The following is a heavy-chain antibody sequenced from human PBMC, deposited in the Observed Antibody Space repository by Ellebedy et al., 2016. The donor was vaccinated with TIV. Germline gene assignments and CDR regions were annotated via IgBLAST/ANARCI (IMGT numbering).Heavy chain of an antibody. D-gene: IGHD3-3*01. CDR1: GGSISSGGYC. CDR3: AKTNYDFWSGYSIDGMDV. CDR2: IYYSGSA. Sequence: SETLSLTXTVSGGSISSGGYCWNWIRQHPGKGLEWVGNIYYSGSAYYNPSLKSRVSISVDTSKNQFSLKLSSVTAADTAVYYCAKTNYDFWSGYSIDGMDVWGQGTTVTVSS. J-gene: IGHJ6*02. V-gene: IGHV4-31*03.